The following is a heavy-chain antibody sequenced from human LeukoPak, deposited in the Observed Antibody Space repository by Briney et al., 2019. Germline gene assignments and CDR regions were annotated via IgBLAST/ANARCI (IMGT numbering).Heavy chain of an antibody. CDR2: IKQDGSEK. CDR1: GFTLSSNW. V-gene: IGHV3-7*01. Sequence: PGGSLRLSCAASGFTLSSNWMTWVRQAPGKGLEWVANIKQDGSEKYYVDSVKGRLTISRDNAKNSLYLQMNSLRAEDTAVYYCARGRYSSTWLDYWGQGTLVTVSS. J-gene: IGHJ4*02. D-gene: IGHD6-13*01. CDR3: ARGRYSSTWLDY.